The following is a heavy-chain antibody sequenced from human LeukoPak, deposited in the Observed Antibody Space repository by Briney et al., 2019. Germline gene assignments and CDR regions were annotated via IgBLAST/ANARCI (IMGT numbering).Heavy chain of an antibody. CDR2: ISSSSSYI. CDR1: GFTFSSYN. D-gene: IGHD3-10*01. CDR3: ARDRRGVIITAYDY. Sequence: GGSLRLSCAASGFTFSSYNMNWVRQAPGKGLEWVSSISSSSSYIYYADSVKGRFTISRDNAKNSLYLQMNSLRAEDTAVYYCARDRRGVIITAYDYWGQGTLVTVSS. J-gene: IGHJ4*02. V-gene: IGHV3-21*01.